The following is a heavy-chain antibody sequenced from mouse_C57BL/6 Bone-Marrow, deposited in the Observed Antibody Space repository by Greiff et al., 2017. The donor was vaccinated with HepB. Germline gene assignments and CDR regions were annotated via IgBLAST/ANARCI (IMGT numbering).Heavy chain of an antibody. Sequence: EVHLVESGPELVKPGASVKMSCKASGYTFTDYNMHWVKQSHGKSLEWIGYINPNNGGTSYNQKFKGKATLTVNKSSSTAYMELRSLTSEDSAVYYCAREGGLRGNFDVWGTGTTVTVSS. CDR2: INPNNGGT. CDR1: GYTFTDYN. V-gene: IGHV1-22*01. J-gene: IGHJ1*03. D-gene: IGHD1-1*02. CDR3: AREGGLRGNFDV.